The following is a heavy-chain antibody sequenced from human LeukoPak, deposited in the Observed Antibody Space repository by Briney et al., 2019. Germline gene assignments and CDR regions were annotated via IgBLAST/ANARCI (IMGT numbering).Heavy chain of an antibody. V-gene: IGHV3-30*02. CDR2: IRYDGSNK. Sequence: GGSLRLSCAASGFTFSSYDMHWVRQAPGKGLEWVAFIRYDGSNKYYADSVKGRFTISRDNSKNTLYLQMNSLRAEDTAVYYCAKDGNYYDSSGYGDYWGQGTLVTVSS. J-gene: IGHJ4*02. CDR1: GFTFSSYD. CDR3: AKDGNYYDSSGYGDY. D-gene: IGHD3-22*01.